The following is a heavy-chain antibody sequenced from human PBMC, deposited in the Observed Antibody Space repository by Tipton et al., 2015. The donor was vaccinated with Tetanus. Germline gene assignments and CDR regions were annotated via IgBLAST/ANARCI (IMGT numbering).Heavy chain of an antibody. D-gene: IGHD2-2*01. Sequence: TLSLTCTVSGDSISSSEYYWGWIRQPPGEGLEWIASVYYEGSAYTNPSLKSRIAISIDTSGSQFSLKVHSVTAADTAFYYCTRHVVEAVPRWFDPWGQGTLVTVSS. V-gene: IGHV4-39*01. J-gene: IGHJ5*02. CDR3: TRHVVEAVPRWFDP. CDR1: GDSISSSEYY. CDR2: VYYEGSA.